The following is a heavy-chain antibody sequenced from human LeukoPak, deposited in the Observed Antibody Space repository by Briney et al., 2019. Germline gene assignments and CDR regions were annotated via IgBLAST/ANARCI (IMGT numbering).Heavy chain of an antibody. Sequence: SETLSHTCTVSGGSISSSSYYWGWIRQPPGKGLEWIGSIYYSGSTYYNPSLKSRVTISVDTSKNQFSLKLSSVTAADTAVYYCARHLFNGFYYFDYWGQGTLVTVSS. V-gene: IGHV4-39*01. CDR1: GGSISSSSYY. D-gene: IGHD2-8*01. CDR3: ARHLFNGFYYFDY. J-gene: IGHJ4*02. CDR2: IYYSGST.